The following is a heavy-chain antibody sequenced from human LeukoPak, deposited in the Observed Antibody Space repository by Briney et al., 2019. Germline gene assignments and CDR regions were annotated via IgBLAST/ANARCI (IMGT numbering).Heavy chain of an antibody. CDR3: AKDREYYGSGSYSDY. CDR2: ISGSGGST. Sequence: GGSLRLSCAASGFTFSSYGMHWVRQAPGKGLEWVSAISGSGGSTYYADSVKGRFTISRDNSKNTLYLQMNSLRAEDTAVYYCAKDREYYGSGSYSDYWGQGTLVTVSS. J-gene: IGHJ4*02. CDR1: GFTFSSYG. D-gene: IGHD3-10*01. V-gene: IGHV3-23*01.